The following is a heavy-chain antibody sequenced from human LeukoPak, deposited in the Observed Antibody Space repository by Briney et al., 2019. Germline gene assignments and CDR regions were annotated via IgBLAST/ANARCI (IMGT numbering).Heavy chain of an antibody. CDR1: GFTFSNYW. J-gene: IGHJ4*02. CDR2: IKQDGSEK. V-gene: IGHV3-7*03. D-gene: IGHD3-16*01. CDR3: ARRRMGGYFDY. Sequence: GGSLRLSCAASGFTFSNYWMSWVRQAPGKGLEWVANIKQDGSEKYYVDSVKGRFTISRDNAKNSLYLQMNSLRAEDTALYHCARRRMGGYFDYWGQGTLVTVSS.